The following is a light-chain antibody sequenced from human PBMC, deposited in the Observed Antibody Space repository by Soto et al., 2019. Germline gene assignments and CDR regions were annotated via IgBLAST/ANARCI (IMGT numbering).Light chain of an antibody. V-gene: IGLV1-44*01. CDR2: GSN. Sequence: VLTQPPSASGTPGQRVSISCPGSSSNIGSNSVTWYQQFLGKAPKLLIYGSNQRPSGVPDRFSGSKSGTSASLAISGLQSEDESDYYCAAWDDTLNGPVFGGGTQLTVL. J-gene: IGLJ2*01. CDR1: SSNIGSNS. CDR3: AAWDDTLNGPV.